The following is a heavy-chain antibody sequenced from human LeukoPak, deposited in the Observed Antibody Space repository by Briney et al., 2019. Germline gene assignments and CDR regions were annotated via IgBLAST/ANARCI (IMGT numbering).Heavy chain of an antibody. J-gene: IGHJ5*02. CDR3: ARDLGQYYDTSDNWFDP. CDR2: INLDGSEK. D-gene: IGHD3-22*01. CDR1: GFTFSSYA. V-gene: IGHV3-7*01. Sequence: GGSLRLSCAASGFTFSSYAMHWVRQAPGKGLERVANINLDGSEKYYVDSVKGRFTISRDNAENSLYLQMNSLRAEDTAVYYCARDLGQYYDTSDNWFDPWGQGTLVTVSS.